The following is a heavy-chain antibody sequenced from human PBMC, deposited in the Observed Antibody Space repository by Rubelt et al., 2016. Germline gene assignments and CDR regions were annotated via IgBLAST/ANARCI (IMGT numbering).Heavy chain of an antibody. V-gene: IGHV3-53*01. CDR1: GFSVNTNY. CDR3: ARVGEAELLGYFDL. Sequence: EVQLVESGGGLIQPGRSLRLSCAPSGFSVNTNYMSWVRQAPGKGLEWVSVIYSDESTYYADSVKGRFTISRDKSKSTLYLQMNSLRAEDTAVYYCARVGEAELLGYFDLWGQGTRVTVSS. D-gene: IGHD1-7*01. J-gene: IGHJ4*02. CDR2: IYSDEST.